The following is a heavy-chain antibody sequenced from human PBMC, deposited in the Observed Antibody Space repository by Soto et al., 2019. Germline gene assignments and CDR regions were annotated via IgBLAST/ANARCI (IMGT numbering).Heavy chain of an antibody. D-gene: IGHD2-2*01. J-gene: IGHJ5*02. CDR3: AREYCSSTSCLNWFDP. V-gene: IGHV3-11*04. CDR2: ISGSGDTI. Sequence: GGSLRLSCEASGFIFSDYYMAWIRQAPGKGLEWVSYISGSGDTIYYADSVKGRFTISRDSAKDSLYLQMNSLRAEDTAVYYCAREYCSSTSCLNWFDPWGQGTLVTLSS. CDR1: GFIFSDYY.